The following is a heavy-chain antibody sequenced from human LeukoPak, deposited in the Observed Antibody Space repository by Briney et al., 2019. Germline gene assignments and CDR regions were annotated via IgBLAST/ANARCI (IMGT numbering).Heavy chain of an antibody. V-gene: IGHV4-59*01. CDR2: IYYSGST. Sequence: PSETLSLTCTVSGGSISSYYWSWIRQPPGEGLEWIGYIYYSGSTNYNPSLKRRVTISVDTSKNQFSLKLSSVTAADTAVYYCARGTAMEVDYWGQGTLVTVSS. CDR1: GGSISSYY. CDR3: ARGTAMEVDY. J-gene: IGHJ4*02. D-gene: IGHD5-18*01.